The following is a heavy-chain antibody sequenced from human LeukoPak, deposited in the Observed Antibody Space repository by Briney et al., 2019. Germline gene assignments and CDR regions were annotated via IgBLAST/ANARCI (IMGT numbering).Heavy chain of an antibody. V-gene: IGHV4-39*07. CDR1: GGSISSSSYY. D-gene: IGHD2-15*01. Sequence: SETLSLTCTVSGGSISSSSYYWGWIRQPPGKGLEWIGSIYYSGSTYYNPSLKSRVTISVDTSKNQFSLKLSSVTAADTAVYYCARGRSGGSCYYFDYWGQGTLVTVSS. CDR3: ARGRSGGSCYYFDY. J-gene: IGHJ4*02. CDR2: IYYSGST.